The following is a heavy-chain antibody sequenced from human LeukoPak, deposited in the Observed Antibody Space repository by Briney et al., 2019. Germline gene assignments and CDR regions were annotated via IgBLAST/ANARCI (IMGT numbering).Heavy chain of an antibody. CDR3: ARDLGSGVYYYYYYMDV. Sequence: SETLSLTCTVSGCSISSYYWSWIRQPAGKGLDRIGRIYTSGSTNYNPSLKSRVTMSVDTSKNQFSLKLSSVTAADTAVYYCARDLGSGVYYYYYYMDVWGKGTMVTVSS. CDR2: IYTSGST. D-gene: IGHD3-10*01. J-gene: IGHJ6*03. V-gene: IGHV4-4*07. CDR1: GCSISSYY.